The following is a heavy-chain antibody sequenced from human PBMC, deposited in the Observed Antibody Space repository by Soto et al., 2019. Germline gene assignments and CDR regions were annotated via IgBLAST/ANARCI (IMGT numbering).Heavy chain of an antibody. J-gene: IGHJ5*02. D-gene: IGHD3-10*01. Sequence: SETLSLTCTVSGGSMSPYYWSWIRQSPERGLEWIGYVFYSGDTNYNPSLQSRVTISVDTSMNHFSLKLTSVTAADTAVYYCARHFFGSPFAPWGPGILVTVSS. CDR2: VFYSGDT. CDR1: GGSMSPYY. V-gene: IGHV4-59*08. CDR3: ARHFFGSPFAP.